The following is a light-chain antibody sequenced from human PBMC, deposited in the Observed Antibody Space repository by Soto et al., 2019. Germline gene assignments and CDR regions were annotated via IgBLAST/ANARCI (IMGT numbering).Light chain of an antibody. CDR2: GAS. Sequence: EIVLPQSPGTLSLSPGARSTLSCRARQSVSSSYLAWYQQKPGQAPRLLIYGASSRATGIPDRFSGSGSGTDFTLTISRLEPEDFAVYYCQQYGSSHGNTVGRGTKVDIK. CDR3: QQYGSSHGNT. CDR1: QSVSSSY. J-gene: IGKJ4*01. V-gene: IGKV3-20*01.